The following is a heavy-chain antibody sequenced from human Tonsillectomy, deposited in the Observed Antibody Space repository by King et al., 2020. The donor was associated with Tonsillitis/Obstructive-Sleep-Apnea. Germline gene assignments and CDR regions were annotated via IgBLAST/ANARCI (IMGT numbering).Heavy chain of an antibody. CDR3: ARDIRGYCSSTSCYEGAFDI. CDR2: INWNGGST. J-gene: IGHJ3*02. CDR1: GFTFDDYG. Sequence: EVQLVESGGGVVRPGGSLRLSCAASGFTFDDYGMSWVRQAPGKGLEWVSGINWNGGSTGYADSVKGRFTISRDNAKNSLYLQMNSLRAEDTALYYCARDIRGYCSSTSCYEGAFDIWGQGTMVTVSS. V-gene: IGHV3-20*04. D-gene: IGHD2-2*01.